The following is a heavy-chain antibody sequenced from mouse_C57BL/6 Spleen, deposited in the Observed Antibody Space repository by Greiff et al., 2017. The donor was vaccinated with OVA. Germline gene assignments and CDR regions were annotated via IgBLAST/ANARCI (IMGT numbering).Heavy chain of an antibody. CDR1: GYTFTSYW. Sequence: VQLQQPGAELVKPGASVKLSCKASGYTFTSYWITWVKQRPGQGLEWIGDIYPGSGSTNYNEKFKSKATLTVDTSSSTAYMQLSSLTSEDSAVYYCARKATVVAGENYWGQGTTLTVSS. D-gene: IGHD1-1*01. J-gene: IGHJ2*01. V-gene: IGHV1-55*01. CDR2: IYPGSGST. CDR3: ARKATVVAGENY.